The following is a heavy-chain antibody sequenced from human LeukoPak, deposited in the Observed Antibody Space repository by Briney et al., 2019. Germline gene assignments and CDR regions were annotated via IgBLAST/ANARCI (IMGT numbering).Heavy chain of an antibody. Sequence: ASVKVSCKASGYTFTSYGISWVRQAPGQGLEWMGWISAYNGNTNYAQKLQGRVTMTTDTSTSTAYMELRSPRSDDTAVYYCARDTVTTLGYYYYYGMDVWGQGTTVTVSS. CDR1: GYTFTSYG. D-gene: IGHD4-11*01. CDR2: ISAYNGNT. CDR3: ARDTVTTLGYYYYYGMDV. J-gene: IGHJ6*02. V-gene: IGHV1-18*01.